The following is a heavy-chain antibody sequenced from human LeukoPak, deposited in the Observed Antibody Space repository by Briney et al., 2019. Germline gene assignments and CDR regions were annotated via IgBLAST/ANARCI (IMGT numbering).Heavy chain of an antibody. J-gene: IGHJ4*02. CDR1: GFSFSSYA. CDR2: LNGNGGST. V-gene: IGHV3-23*01. Sequence: GGSLRLSCAASGFSFSSYAMSWVRQAPGKGLEWVSTLNGNGGSTYYADSVKGRFTISRDNSKKTVFLQMNSPRAEDTAVYYCARGMYYYDSSDIGGGYYFDYWGQGTLVTVSS. D-gene: IGHD3-22*01. CDR3: ARGMYYYDSSDIGGGYYFDY.